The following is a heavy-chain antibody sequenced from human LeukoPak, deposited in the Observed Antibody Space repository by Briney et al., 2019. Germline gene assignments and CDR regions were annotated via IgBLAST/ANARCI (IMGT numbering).Heavy chain of an antibody. CDR3: ARWPQRRPDYYGMGV. V-gene: IGHV1-69*04. Sequence: GSSVKVSCKASGGTFSSYAISWVRQAPGQGLEWMGRIIPILGIANYAQKFQGRVTITADKSTSTAYMELSSLRSEDTAVYYCARWPQRRPDYYGMGVWGQGTTVTVSS. D-gene: IGHD2-2*01. J-gene: IGHJ6*02. CDR1: GGTFSSYA. CDR2: IIPILGIA.